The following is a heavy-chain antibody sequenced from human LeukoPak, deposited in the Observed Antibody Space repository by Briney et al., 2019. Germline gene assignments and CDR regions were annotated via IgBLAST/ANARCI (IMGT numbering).Heavy chain of an antibody. V-gene: IGHV4-59*01. CDR1: GGAISSFY. CDR2: IYYSGST. J-gene: IGHJ4*02. Sequence: PSETLSLTCTVSGGAISSFYWSWIRQPPGKGLEWLGNIYYSGSTNYNPSLKSRVTISVDTSKNQFSLKLSSVTAADTAVYYCAREVVRGVLYYFDYWGQGTLVTVSS. CDR3: AREVVRGVLYYFDY. D-gene: IGHD3-10*01.